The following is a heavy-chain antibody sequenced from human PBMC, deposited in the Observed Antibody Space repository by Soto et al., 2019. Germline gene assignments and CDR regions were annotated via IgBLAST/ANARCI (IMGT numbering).Heavy chain of an antibody. CDR2: IYYSGGT. V-gene: IGHV4-59*01. J-gene: IGHJ3*02. Sequence: SDTLSLTCPVAGLSISSYYWSSIRQPPGKGLEWIGYIYYSGGTNYNPSLKSRVTISVDTSKNQFSLKLSSVTAADTAVYYCASRLRGFVAFDIWGQGTIVNVSS. CDR3: ASRLRGFVAFDI. D-gene: IGHD3-10*01. CDR1: GLSISSYY.